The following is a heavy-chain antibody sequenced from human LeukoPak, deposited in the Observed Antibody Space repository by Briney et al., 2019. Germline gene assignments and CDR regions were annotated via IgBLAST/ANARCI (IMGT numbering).Heavy chain of an antibody. J-gene: IGHJ6*02. CDR2: ISAYNGNT. CDR3: ARVSSSTSLSYYYYGMDV. D-gene: IGHD2-2*01. CDR1: GYTFTSYG. Sequence: ASVKVSCKASGYTFTSYGISWVRQAPGQGLEWMGWISAYNGNTNYAQKLQGRVTMTTDTSTSTAYMELRSLRSDDTAVYYCARVSSSTSLSYYYYGMDVWGQGTTVTVSS. V-gene: IGHV1-18*01.